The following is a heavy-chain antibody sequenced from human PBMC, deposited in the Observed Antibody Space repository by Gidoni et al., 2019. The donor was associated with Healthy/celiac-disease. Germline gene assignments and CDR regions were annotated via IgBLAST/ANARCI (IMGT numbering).Heavy chain of an antibody. Sequence: QLQLQESGPGLVKPSETLSLTCTVSGGSISSSSYYWGWIRQPPGKGLEWIGSIYYSGSTYYNPSLKSRVTISVDTSKNQFSLKLSSVTAADTAVYYCASKEDYGDPLILYWGQGTLVTVSS. V-gene: IGHV4-39*01. CDR2: IYYSGST. CDR1: GGSISSSSYY. D-gene: IGHD4-17*01. CDR3: ASKEDYGDPLILY. J-gene: IGHJ4*02.